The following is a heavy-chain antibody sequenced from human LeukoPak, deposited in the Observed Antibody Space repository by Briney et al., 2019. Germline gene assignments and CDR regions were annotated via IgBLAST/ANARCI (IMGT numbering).Heavy chain of an antibody. V-gene: IGHV5-51*01. CDR1: GYSFTSYW. J-gene: IGHJ4*02. D-gene: IGHD4-17*01. Sequence: GESLKISCKGSGYSFTSYWIGWMRPMPGKGLEWMGIIYPGDSDTRYSPSFQGQVTISADKSISTAYLQWSSLKASDTAMYYCARRISTVTTSDYFDYWGQGTLVTVSS. CDR2: IYPGDSDT. CDR3: ARRISTVTTSDYFDY.